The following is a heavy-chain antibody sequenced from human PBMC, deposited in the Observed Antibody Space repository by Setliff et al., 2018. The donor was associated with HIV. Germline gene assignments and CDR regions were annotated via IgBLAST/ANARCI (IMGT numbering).Heavy chain of an antibody. CDR1: GGSMNTFH. V-gene: IGHV4-4*07. CDR3: ARELSTDPWNFYY. J-gene: IGHJ4*02. CDR2: IYVSGTT. Sequence: SETLSLTCTVSGGSMNTFHWTWIRQPAGQGLEWIGRIYVSGTTSYTNYNPSLESRITMSVDTSKNQFSLKLNSVIAADTAVYFCARELSTDPWNFYYWGQGTLVTVSS. D-gene: IGHD1-1*01.